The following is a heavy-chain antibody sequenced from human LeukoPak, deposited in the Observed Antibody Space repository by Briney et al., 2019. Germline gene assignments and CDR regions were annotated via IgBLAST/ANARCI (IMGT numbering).Heavy chain of an antibody. D-gene: IGHD6-19*01. CDR2: IIPILGIA. CDR1: GGTFSSYA. CDR3: ARDTSSGWPNYFDY. Sequence: ASVKVSCKASGGTFSSYAISWVRQAPGQGLEWMGRIIPILGIANYAQKFQGRVTITADKSTSTAYMELSSLRSEDTAVYYCARDTSSGWPNYFDYWGQGTLVPVSS. J-gene: IGHJ4*02. V-gene: IGHV1-69*04.